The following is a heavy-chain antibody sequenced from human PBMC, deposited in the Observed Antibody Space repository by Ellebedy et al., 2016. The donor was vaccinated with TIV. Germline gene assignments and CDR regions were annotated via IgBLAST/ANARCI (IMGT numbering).Heavy chain of an antibody. Sequence: GESLKISXKGSGYSFTTYWIGWVRQMPGKGLEWMGLIYPGDSDTKYSPSFQGQVTMSVDRTISTAYLEWSSLKASDTAIYYCARRRGVPAGGTYFDYWGQGTLVTVSS. CDR3: ARRRGVPAGGTYFDY. CDR2: IYPGDSDT. D-gene: IGHD6-13*01. CDR1: GYSFTTYW. J-gene: IGHJ4*02. V-gene: IGHV5-51*01.